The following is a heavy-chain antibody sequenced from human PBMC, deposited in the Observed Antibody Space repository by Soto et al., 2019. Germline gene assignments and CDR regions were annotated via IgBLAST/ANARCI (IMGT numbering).Heavy chain of an antibody. D-gene: IGHD1-26*01. CDR1: GGSFTSNNW. J-gene: IGHJ6*02. CDR2: IYRTGST. CDR3: ARAAGSYSYYYYGMDV. Sequence: SSETLSLTCAVSGGSFTSNNWWTWVRQPPGQGLEWIGEIYRTGSTNYNPSLKSRVTMSVDTSKNQFSLKLSSVTAADTAVYYCARAAGSYSYYYYGMDVWGQGTTVTVSS. V-gene: IGHV4-4*02.